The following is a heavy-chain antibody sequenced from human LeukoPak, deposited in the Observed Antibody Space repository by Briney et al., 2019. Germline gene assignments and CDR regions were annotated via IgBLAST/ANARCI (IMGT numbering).Heavy chain of an antibody. D-gene: IGHD2-2*01. Sequence: GESLKISCQGSGYSFPNYWIGWVRQMPGKGLEWVGLINPGESDTRYSPSFQGQVTISADKSIRTAYLQWSSLKASDTAMYYCARTTYANSPYHFDFWGQGTLVTVSS. CDR2: INPGESDT. CDR3: ARTTYANSPYHFDF. J-gene: IGHJ4*02. CDR1: GYSFPNYW. V-gene: IGHV5-51*01.